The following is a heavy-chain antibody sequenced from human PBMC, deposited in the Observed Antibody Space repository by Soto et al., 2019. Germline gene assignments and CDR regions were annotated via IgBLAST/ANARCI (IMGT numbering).Heavy chain of an antibody. V-gene: IGHV4-39*02. J-gene: IGHJ6*03. CDR2: IFYSGST. CDR1: GGSISTSRSY. D-gene: IGHD2-2*01. Sequence: PSETLSLTCNVSGGSISTSRSYWAWIRQPPGKGLEWLANIFYSGSTYYNPSLASRVTISVDTSKNQFSLKLSSVTAADTAVYYCARDLERVVPAAIGNYYYYYMDVWGKGTTVTVSS. CDR3: ARDLERVVPAAIGNYYYYYMDV.